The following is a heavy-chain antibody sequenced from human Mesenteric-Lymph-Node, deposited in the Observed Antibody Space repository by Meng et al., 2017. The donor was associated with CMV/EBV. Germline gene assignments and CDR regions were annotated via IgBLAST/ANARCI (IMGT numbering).Heavy chain of an antibody. D-gene: IGHD2-2*02. CDR1: GYTFTSYD. Sequence: SVKVSCKASGYTFTSYDINWVRQAPGQGLEWMGGIIPIFGTANYAQKFQGRVTITTDESTSTAYMELSSLRSEDTAVYYCARILGYCSSTSCYRDAFDIWGQGTMVTVSS. CDR3: ARILGYCSSTSCYRDAFDI. CDR2: IIPIFGTA. V-gene: IGHV1-69*05. J-gene: IGHJ3*02.